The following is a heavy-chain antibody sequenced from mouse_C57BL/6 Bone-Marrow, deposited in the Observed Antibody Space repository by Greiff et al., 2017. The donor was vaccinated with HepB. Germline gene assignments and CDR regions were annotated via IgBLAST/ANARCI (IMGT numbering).Heavy chain of an antibody. J-gene: IGHJ3*01. D-gene: IGHD2-4*01. Sequence: QVQLKQSGPELVKPGASVTLSCKASGYTFTSYDINLVKQRPGPRLEWIGWIYPGDGDTNYNGKFKGKATLTADKSSSTAYMQLSSLTSEDSAVYFCAGDYGGFAYWGQGTLVTVSA. CDR1: GYTFTSYD. CDR2: IYPGDGDT. V-gene: IGHV1S56*01. CDR3: AGDYGGFAY.